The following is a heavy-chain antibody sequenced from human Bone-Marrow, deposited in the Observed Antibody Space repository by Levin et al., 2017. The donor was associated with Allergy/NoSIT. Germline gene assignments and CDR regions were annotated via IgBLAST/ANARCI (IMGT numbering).Heavy chain of an antibody. Sequence: SETLSLTCTVSGGSISICSYYWGWIRQPPGKALEWIGSIYYTGLTSYNPSLESRITMTVDTSKNQFPLRLTSVTAADTALLYWAIVGALDGYGDYEYYFDFWGQGTPVTVSS. D-gene: IGHD4-17*01. CDR3: AIVGALDGYGDYEYYFDF. V-gene: IGHV4-39*06. J-gene: IGHJ4*02. CDR1: GGSISICSYY. CDR2: IYYTGLT.